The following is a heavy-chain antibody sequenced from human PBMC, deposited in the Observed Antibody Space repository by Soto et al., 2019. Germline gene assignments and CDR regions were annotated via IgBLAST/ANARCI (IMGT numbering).Heavy chain of an antibody. CDR3: ARRLVAEPNYYYYGMDV. Sequence: SVKVSCKASGGTFSSYAISWVLQAPGQGLEWMGGIIPIFGTANYAQKFQGRVTITADESTSTAYMELSSLRSEDTAVYYCARRLVAEPNYYYYGMDVWGQGTTVTVSS. D-gene: IGHD2-15*01. CDR1: GGTFSSYA. J-gene: IGHJ6*02. V-gene: IGHV1-69*13. CDR2: IIPIFGTA.